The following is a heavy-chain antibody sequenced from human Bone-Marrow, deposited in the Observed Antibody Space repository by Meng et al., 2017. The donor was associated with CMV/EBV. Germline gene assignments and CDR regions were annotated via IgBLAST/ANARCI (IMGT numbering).Heavy chain of an antibody. V-gene: IGHV1-2*06. J-gene: IGHJ3*02. CDR3: ARRQYQLVGLAAFDI. Sequence: ASVKVSCKASGYTFADYYIHWVRQAPGQGLEWMGRINPNSGGTNYAQKFQGRVTMTRDTSISTAYMELSRLRSDDTAVYYCARRQYQLVGLAAFDIWGQGTMVTVSS. CDR2: INPNSGGT. D-gene: IGHD2-2*01. CDR1: GYTFADYY.